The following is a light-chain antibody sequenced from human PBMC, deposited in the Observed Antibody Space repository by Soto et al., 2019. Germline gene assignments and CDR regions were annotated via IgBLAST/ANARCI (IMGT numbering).Light chain of an antibody. Sequence: IQMTQSPSTVSAYVGDSVTITCRASQTISSWLAWYQQKPGKAPKLLIYKASTLKSGVPSRFSGSGSGTEFTLTISSLQPDDFATYYCQHYNSYSEAFGQGTKVEIX. J-gene: IGKJ1*01. CDR1: QTISSW. V-gene: IGKV1-5*03. CDR2: KAS. CDR3: QHYNSYSEA.